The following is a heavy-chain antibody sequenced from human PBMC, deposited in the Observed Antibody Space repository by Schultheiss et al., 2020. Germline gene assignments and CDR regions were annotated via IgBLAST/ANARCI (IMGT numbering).Heavy chain of an antibody. Sequence: GGSLRLSCAASGFTFSTYGMHWVRQAPGKGLEWVAIIWYDGSQQYYVDSVKGRFTISRDNSKNMFYLQMNSLRPEDTAVYFCAREADIVVVPAAIPEYYGMDVWGQGTTVTVSS. V-gene: IGHV3-33*01. CDR1: GFTFSTYG. CDR2: IWYDGSQQ. D-gene: IGHD2-2*02. CDR3: AREADIVVVPAAIPEYYGMDV. J-gene: IGHJ6*02.